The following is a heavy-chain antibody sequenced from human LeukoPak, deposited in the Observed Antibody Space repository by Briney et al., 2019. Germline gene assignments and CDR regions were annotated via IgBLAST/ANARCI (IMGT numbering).Heavy chain of an antibody. CDR3: ATNWNYRLDY. V-gene: IGHV4-4*02. D-gene: IGHD1-1*01. CDR1: GDSIRSGTW. Sequence: SETLSLTCGVSGDSIRSGTWWGWVRQPPGKGLEWIGEISHSGTTNCNPSLKSRVSMSVDRSKNQFSLNLNSVTAADTAVYYCATNWNYRLDYWGQGTLVTVSS. CDR2: ISHSGTT. J-gene: IGHJ4*02.